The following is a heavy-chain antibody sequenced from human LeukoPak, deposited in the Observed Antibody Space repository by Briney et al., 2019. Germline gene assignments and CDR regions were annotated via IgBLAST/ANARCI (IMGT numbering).Heavy chain of an antibody. CDR3: VKGRKRKKSRDGYNYYFEY. D-gene: IGHD5-24*01. V-gene: IGHV3-9*01. CDR1: GFTFDDFA. J-gene: IGHJ4*02. Sequence: GRSLRLSCAASGFTFDDFAMHWVRQAPGKGLEWVSAISWNSDNIVYADSVKGRFTISRDNDKNSLYLQKNSLRTEDTALYYCVKGRKRKKSRDGYNYYFEYWGQGSLVTVSS. CDR2: ISWNSDNI.